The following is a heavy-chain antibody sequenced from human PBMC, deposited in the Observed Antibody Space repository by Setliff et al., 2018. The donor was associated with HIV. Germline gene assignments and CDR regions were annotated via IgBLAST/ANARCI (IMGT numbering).Heavy chain of an antibody. CDR1: GGSISSGSYY. V-gene: IGHV4-61*09. CDR2: IYTSGST. Sequence: SETLSLTCTVSGGSISSGSYYWSWIRQPAGKGLEWIGHIYTSGSTNYNPSLKSRVTISVDTSTNQFSLKLSSVTAADTAVYYCARGRRSSGWYVYPWGQGTLVTVSS. D-gene: IGHD6-19*01. J-gene: IGHJ5*02. CDR3: ARGRRSSGWYVYP.